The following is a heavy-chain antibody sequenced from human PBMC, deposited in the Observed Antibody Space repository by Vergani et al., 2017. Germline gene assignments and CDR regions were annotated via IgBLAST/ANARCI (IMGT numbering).Heavy chain of an antibody. CDR3: ATDTAMARDAFDI. CDR1: GGSFSGYY. J-gene: IGHJ3*02. CDR2: IYYSGST. Sequence: QVQLPQWGAGLLKPSETLSLTCAVYGGSFSGYYWGWIRQPPGKGLEWIGSIYYSGSTYYNPSLKSRVTISVDTSKNQFSLKLSSVTAADTAVYYCATDTAMARDAFDIWGQGTMVTVSS. V-gene: IGHV4-34*01. D-gene: IGHD5-18*01.